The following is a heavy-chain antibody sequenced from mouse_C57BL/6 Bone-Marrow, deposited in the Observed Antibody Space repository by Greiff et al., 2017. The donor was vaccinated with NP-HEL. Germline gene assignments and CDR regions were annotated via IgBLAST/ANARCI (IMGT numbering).Heavy chain of an antibody. V-gene: IGHV3-6*01. J-gene: IGHJ1*03. Sequence: VQLQQSGPGLVKPSQSLSLTCSVTGYSITSGYYWNWIRQFPGNKLEWMGYISYDGSNNYNPSLKNRISITRDTSKNQFFLKLNSVTTEDTATYYCARGTVVARYFDVWGTGTTVTVSS. CDR2: ISYDGSN. CDR3: ARGTVVARYFDV. CDR1: GYSITSGYY. D-gene: IGHD1-1*01.